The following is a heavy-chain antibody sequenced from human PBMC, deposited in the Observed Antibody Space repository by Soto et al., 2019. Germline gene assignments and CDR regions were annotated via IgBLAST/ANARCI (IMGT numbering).Heavy chain of an antibody. J-gene: IGHJ3*01. CDR3: AKRFFGSGSPPGAFDV. Sequence: EVQLLESGGGLVQPGGSLRLSCAASGFNFGNYAMSWVRQAPGKGPEWVSFITSSGNGTYYADSVKGRFTISRDNSKNSLYVQMNNPRAEDTAIYYCAKRFFGSGSPPGAFDVWDQGTMVTVSS. CDR1: GFNFGNYA. V-gene: IGHV3-23*05. CDR2: ITSSGNGT. D-gene: IGHD3-10*01.